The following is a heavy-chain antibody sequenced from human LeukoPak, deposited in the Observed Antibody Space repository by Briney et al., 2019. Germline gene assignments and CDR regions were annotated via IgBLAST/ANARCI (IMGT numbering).Heavy chain of an antibody. CDR2: LSRSGSRT. V-gene: IGHV3-23*01. J-gene: IGHJ5*02. CDR1: GFRFSNYA. D-gene: IGHD3-22*01. CDR3: AKDDSSGYYHDH. Sequence: GGSLRLSCVGSGFRFSNYAMNWVCQAPGKGLQWVSALSRSGSRTFYADSVKGRFTISRDNSKNTLYLQMDSLRAEDTAVYYCAKDDSSGYYHDHWGQGTLVTVSS.